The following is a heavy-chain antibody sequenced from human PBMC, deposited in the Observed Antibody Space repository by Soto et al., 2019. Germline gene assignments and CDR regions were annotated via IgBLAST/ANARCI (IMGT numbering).Heavy chain of an antibody. J-gene: IGHJ6*02. D-gene: IGHD6-19*01. CDR3: AREGPDTAGYYYYGMDF. Sequence: ASVKVSCKASGYTFTSYGISWVRQAPGQGLEWMGWISAYNGDTNYAQKLQGRVTMTTDTSTSTAYMELRSLRSDDTAVYYCAREGPDTAGYYYYGMDFWGQGTKVTVYS. CDR2: ISAYNGDT. CDR1: GYTFTSYG. V-gene: IGHV1-18*04.